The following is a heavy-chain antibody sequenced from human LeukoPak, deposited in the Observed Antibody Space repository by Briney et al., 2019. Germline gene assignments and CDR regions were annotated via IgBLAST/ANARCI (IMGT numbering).Heavy chain of an antibody. D-gene: IGHD5-12*01. J-gene: IGHJ4*02. CDR3: MRGGIGYDSDY. V-gene: IGHV4-30-2*01. Sequence: SETLSLTCTVSGGSISSSAYYCSWIRQPPGKGLEWVGYIRHNGNTYYNPSLNSRVTISADRSKNQFSLNLSSVTAADTAVYYCMRGGIGYDSDYWGQGTLVTVSS. CDR1: GGSISSSAYY. CDR2: IRHNGNT.